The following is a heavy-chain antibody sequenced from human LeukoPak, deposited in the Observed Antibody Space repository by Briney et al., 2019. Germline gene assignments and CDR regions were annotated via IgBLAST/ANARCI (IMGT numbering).Heavy chain of an antibody. J-gene: IGHJ4*02. D-gene: IGHD3-10*01. CDR2: IYHSGST. CDR3: ARATSPEITMVRAAPSRIFDY. Sequence: PSQTLSLTCTVSGGSISSGGYYWSWIRQHPGKGLEWIGYIYHSGSTYYNPSLKSRVTISVDRSKNQFSLKLSSVTAADTAVYYCARATSPEITMVRAAPSRIFDYWGQGTLVTVSS. CDR1: GGSISSGGYY. V-gene: IGHV4-30-2*01.